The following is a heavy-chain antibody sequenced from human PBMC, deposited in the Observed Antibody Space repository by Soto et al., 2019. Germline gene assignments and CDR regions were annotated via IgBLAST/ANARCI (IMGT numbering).Heavy chain of an antibody. D-gene: IGHD2-15*01. Sequence: QITLKESGPTLVKPTQTLTLTCTFSGFSLSTSGVGVAWIRQPPGKALEWLALIYWDDDKRYRPSLETRLTITKDTFQNPVGLTIANMGSVDTATYYRAYLPFSGGSCYWFSYSGMDVWGQGTTVTVSS. V-gene: IGHV2-5*02. J-gene: IGHJ6*02. CDR2: IYWDDDK. CDR3: AYLPFSGGSCYWFSYSGMDV. CDR1: GFSLSTSGVG.